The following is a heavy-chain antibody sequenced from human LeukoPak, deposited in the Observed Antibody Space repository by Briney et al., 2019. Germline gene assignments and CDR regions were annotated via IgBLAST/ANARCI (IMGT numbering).Heavy chain of an antibody. CDR1: GFTFSSYS. J-gene: IGHJ4*02. D-gene: IGHD6-13*01. V-gene: IGHV3-21*01. Sequence: GGSLRLSCAASGFTFSSYSMNWVRQAPGKGLEWVSSISSSSSYIYYADSVKGRLTISRDNAKNSLYLQMNSLRAEDTAVYYCARGLEQQLAPFDYRGQGTLVTVSS. CDR2: ISSSSSYI. CDR3: ARGLEQQLAPFDY.